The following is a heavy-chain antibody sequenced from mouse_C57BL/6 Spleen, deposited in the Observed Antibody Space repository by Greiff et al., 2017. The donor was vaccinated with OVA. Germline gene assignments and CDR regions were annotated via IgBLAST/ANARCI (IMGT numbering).Heavy chain of an antibody. CDR3: ARGANWDYFDY. J-gene: IGHJ2*01. V-gene: IGHV1-22*01. CDR2: INPNNGGT. CDR1: GYTFTDYN. Sequence: VQLKESGPELVKPGASVKMSCKASGYTFTDYNMHWVKQSHGKSLEWIGYINPNNGGTSYNQKFKGKATLTVNKSSSTAYMELRSLTSEDSAVYYCARGANWDYFDYWGQGTTLTVSS. D-gene: IGHD4-1*01.